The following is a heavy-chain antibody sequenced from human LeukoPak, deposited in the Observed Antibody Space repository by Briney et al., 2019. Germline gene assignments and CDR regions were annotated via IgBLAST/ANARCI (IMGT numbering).Heavy chain of an antibody. V-gene: IGHV1-69*13. J-gene: IGHJ4*02. CDR3: ASLVRYCSSTSCYSDDY. D-gene: IGHD2-2*01. Sequence: GASVKVSCKASGGTFSSYAISWVRQAPGQGLEWMGGIIPIFGTANYAQKFQGRVTITADESTSTAYMELSSLRSEDTAVYYCASLVRYCSSTSCYSDDYWGQGTLVTVSS. CDR1: GGTFSSYA. CDR2: IIPIFGTA.